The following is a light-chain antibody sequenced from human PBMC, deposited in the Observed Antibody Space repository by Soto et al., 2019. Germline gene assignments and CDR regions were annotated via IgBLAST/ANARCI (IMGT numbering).Light chain of an antibody. J-gene: IGKJ1*01. CDR3: QQYNNRPRT. CDR1: QSVSDN. Sequence: EIVMTQSPATLSVSPGERATLSCRASQSVSDNLAWYQHKPGQAPKLLIYAASTRATGIPARFSGSGSGTEFTLTISSLQSEDIAVYFCQQYNNRPRTFGQGTKVEIK. V-gene: IGKV3-15*01. CDR2: AAS.